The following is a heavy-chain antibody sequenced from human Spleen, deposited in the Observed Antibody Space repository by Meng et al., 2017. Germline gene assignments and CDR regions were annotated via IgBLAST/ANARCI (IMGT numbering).Heavy chain of an antibody. V-gene: IGHV3-73*01. CDR3: TTYDFWSGYSGGTSGS. CDR2: IRSKANIYAT. Sequence: GGSLRLSCAASGFTFSGSTMHWVRQASGKGLEWVGHIRSKANIYATAYAASVKGRFTISRDDSKNTAFLQMNSLKTEDTAVYYCTTYDFWSGYSGGTSGSWGQGTLVTVSS. CDR1: GFTFSGST. J-gene: IGHJ5*02. D-gene: IGHD3-3*01.